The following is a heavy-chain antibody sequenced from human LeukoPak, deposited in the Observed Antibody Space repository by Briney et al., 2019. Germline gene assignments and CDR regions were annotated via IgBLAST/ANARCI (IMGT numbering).Heavy chain of an antibody. Sequence: GGSLRLSCAASGFTFSSYAMHWVRQAPGKGLEWVAVMSYDGSNQYYADSVKGRFTISRDNSKNTLYMQMNSLRAEDTAVYYCASGRGYTFPFDCWGQGTLVTVSS. J-gene: IGHJ4*02. V-gene: IGHV3-30-3*01. CDR1: GFTFSSYA. D-gene: IGHD5-18*01. CDR3: ASGRGYTFPFDC. CDR2: MSYDGSNQ.